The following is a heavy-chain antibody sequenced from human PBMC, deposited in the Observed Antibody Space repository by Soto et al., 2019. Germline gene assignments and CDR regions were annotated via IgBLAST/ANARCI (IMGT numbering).Heavy chain of an antibody. CDR3: ARGSVPSRAVFGY. V-gene: IGHV4-34*01. J-gene: IGHJ4*02. D-gene: IGHD3-10*01. Sequence: SETLSLTCAVYGGSISGNYWTWVRQPPGKGLEWIAEINHSGSSNYNPTRRSRVTISIDTAKNQFSLRLSSVTAADTAVYYCARGSVPSRAVFGYWGEGTQVTVSS. CDR2: INHSGSS. CDR1: GGSISGNY.